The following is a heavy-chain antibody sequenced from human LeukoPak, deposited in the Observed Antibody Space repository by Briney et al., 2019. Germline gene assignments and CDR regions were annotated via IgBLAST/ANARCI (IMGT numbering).Heavy chain of an antibody. J-gene: IGHJ4*02. CDR3: ARVKTTMVREDY. CDR1: GYTFTSYG. CDR2: ISAYSGNT. Sequence: ASVKVSCKASGYTFTSYGISWVRQAPGQGLEWMGWISAYSGNTNYAQKLQGRVTMTTDTSTSTAYMELRSLRSDGTAVYYCARVKTTMVREDYWGQGTLVTVSS. V-gene: IGHV1-18*04. D-gene: IGHD3-10*01.